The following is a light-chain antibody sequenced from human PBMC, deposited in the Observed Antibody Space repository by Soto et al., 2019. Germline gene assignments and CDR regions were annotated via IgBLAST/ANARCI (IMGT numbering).Light chain of an antibody. V-gene: IGLV2-14*01. J-gene: IGLJ2*01. CDR1: SSDVGAYNY. CDR3: SSYTSSSTVV. CDR2: EVS. Sequence: QSALTQPASVSGSPGQSITISCTGTSSDVGAYNYVSWYQQHPGKAPKLMTFEVSNRPSGVSNRFSGSKSGNTASLTISGLQAEDEADYYCSSYTSSSTVVFGGGTQLTVL.